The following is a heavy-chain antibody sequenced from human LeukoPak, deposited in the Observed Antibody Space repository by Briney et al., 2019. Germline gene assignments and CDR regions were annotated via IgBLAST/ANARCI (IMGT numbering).Heavy chain of an antibody. CDR2: IDWDDDK. V-gene: IGHV2-70*04. Sequence: SGPALVKPTQTLTLTCTFSGFSLSPGGMRVNWIRQPPGKALEWLARIDWDDDKFYGTSLKTRLTISKDTSKNQVVLTMTNMDPVDTATYYCARTSPETYSGSSPFDYWGQGTLVTVSS. CDR1: GFSLSPGGMR. CDR3: ARTSPETYSGSSPFDY. D-gene: IGHD1-26*01. J-gene: IGHJ4*02.